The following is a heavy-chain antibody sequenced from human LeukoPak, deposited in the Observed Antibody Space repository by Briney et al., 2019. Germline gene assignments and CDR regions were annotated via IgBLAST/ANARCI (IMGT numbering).Heavy chain of an antibody. Sequence: SETLSLTCAVYGGSFSGYYWSWIRQPPGKGLEWIGEIDHSGSTNYSPSLKSRVTISVDTSKNQFPLKLSSVTAADTAVYYCARWAYYDILTGYYRGFDYWGQGTLVTVSS. CDR2: IDHSGST. CDR3: ARWAYYDILTGYYRGFDY. V-gene: IGHV4-34*01. CDR1: GGSFSGYY. D-gene: IGHD3-9*01. J-gene: IGHJ4*02.